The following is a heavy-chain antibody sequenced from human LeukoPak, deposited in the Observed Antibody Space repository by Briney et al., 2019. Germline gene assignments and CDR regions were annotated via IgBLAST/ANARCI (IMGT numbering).Heavy chain of an antibody. D-gene: IGHD1-14*01. J-gene: IGHJ4*02. CDR2: INPNIGAT. CDR3: ARGQLTDDLDY. Sequence: ASVKVSCKASGYTFTGYFMHWMRQAPGQGLGWRGCINPNIGATKYGRKLQCRVTMNRDTSISTAYMELSRLRSDDTAVYYCARGQLTDDLDYWGQGTLVSVSS. CDR1: GYTFTGYF. V-gene: IGHV1-2*02.